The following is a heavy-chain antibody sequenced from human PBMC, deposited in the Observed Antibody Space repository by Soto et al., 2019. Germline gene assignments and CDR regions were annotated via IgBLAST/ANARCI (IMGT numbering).Heavy chain of an antibody. D-gene: IGHD2-15*01. V-gene: IGHV1-18*01. CDR2: ISAFFGTT. J-gene: IGHJ4*02. CDR1: GYTFTSYG. CDR3: AVPDRSDYFDY. Sequence: ASVKVSCKASGYTFTSYGISWVRQAPGQGLEWMGWISAFFGTTNYAQKLQGRVTITTDESTSTAYMELSSLRSDDTAVYYCAVPDRSDYFDYWGQGTLVTVSS.